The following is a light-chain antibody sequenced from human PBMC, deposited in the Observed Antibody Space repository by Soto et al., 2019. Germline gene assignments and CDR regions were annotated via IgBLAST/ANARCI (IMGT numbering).Light chain of an antibody. CDR1: QSISSW. CDR2: KAS. V-gene: IGKV1-5*03. CDR3: QQYNSYSRT. J-gene: IGKJ1*01. Sequence: DIQMTQSPSTLSASVGDRVTITCRARQSISSWLAWYQQKPGEAPKLLIFKASSLESGVPSRFSGSGSGTELTLTISSLQPDDFATYYCQQYNSYSRTFGQGTKVEI.